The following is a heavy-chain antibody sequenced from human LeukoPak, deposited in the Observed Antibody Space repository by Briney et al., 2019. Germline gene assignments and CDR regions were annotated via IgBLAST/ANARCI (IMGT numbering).Heavy chain of an antibody. CDR1: GYTFTSYG. CDR3: ARRRSGYLNKRDAFDI. V-gene: IGHV1-8*03. D-gene: IGHD3-22*01. Sequence: ASVKVSCKASGYTFTSYGISWVRQAPGQGLEWMGWMDPNSGNTGYAQKFQGRVTITRNTSISTAYMELSSLRSEDAAVFYCARRRSGYLNKRDAFDIWGQGTMVTVSS. J-gene: IGHJ3*02. CDR2: MDPNSGNT.